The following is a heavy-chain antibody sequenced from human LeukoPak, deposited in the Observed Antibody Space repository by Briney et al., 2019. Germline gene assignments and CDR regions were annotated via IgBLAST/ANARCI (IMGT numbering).Heavy chain of an antibody. CDR2: ISSGTGSYI. J-gene: IGHJ4*02. D-gene: IGHD6-6*01. CDR3: ARCSGVFGSSGY. V-gene: IGHV3-21*01. CDR1: GFSFSSYS. Sequence: GGSLRLSCVASGFSFSSYSMNWVRQAPGKGLEWVSTISSGTGSYIYYADSVRGRFTLSRDNAKNSLYLQMNSLRAEDTAVYYCARCSGVFGSSGYWGQGTLVTVSS.